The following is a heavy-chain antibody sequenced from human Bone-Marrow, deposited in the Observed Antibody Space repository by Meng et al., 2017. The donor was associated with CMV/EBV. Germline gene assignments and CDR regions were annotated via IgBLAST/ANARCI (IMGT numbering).Heavy chain of an antibody. CDR3: ARGSDFWRGYYLAARYNYGMDV. J-gene: IGHJ6*02. Sequence: ASVKVSCKASGYTFTSYGISWVRQAPGQGLEWMGWISAYNGNTNYAQKLQGRVTMTTDTSTSTAYMELRSLRSDDTAVYYCARGSDFWRGYYLAARYNYGMDVWGQGTTVTVSS. V-gene: IGHV1-18*01. CDR1: GYTFTSYG. CDR2: ISAYNGNT. D-gene: IGHD3-3*01.